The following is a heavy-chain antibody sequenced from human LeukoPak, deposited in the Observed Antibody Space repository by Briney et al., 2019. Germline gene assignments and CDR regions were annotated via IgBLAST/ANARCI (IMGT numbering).Heavy chain of an antibody. Sequence: GGSLRLSCAASGFTFSSYAMHWVRQAPGKGLEWVAVISYDGSNKYYADSVKGRFTISRDNSKNTLYLQMNSLRAEDTAVYYCAGGPHYYDSSGTWENWGQGTLVTVSS. D-gene: IGHD3-22*01. CDR1: GFTFSSYA. CDR3: AGGPHYYDSSGTWEN. CDR2: ISYDGSNK. V-gene: IGHV3-30-3*01. J-gene: IGHJ4*02.